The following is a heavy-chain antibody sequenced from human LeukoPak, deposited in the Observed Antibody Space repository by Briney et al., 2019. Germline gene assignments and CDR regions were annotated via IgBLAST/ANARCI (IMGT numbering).Heavy chain of an antibody. V-gene: IGHV3-30-3*01. Sequence: PGGSLRLSCAASGFTFSSYAMHWVRQAPGKGLEWVAVISYDGSNKYYADSVKGRFTISRDNSKNMLYLQMNSLRAEDTAVYYCARESVPYYYDSSGSDAFDIWGQGTMVTVSS. CDR2: ISYDGSNK. J-gene: IGHJ3*02. D-gene: IGHD3-22*01. CDR1: GFTFSSYA. CDR3: ARESVPYYYDSSGSDAFDI.